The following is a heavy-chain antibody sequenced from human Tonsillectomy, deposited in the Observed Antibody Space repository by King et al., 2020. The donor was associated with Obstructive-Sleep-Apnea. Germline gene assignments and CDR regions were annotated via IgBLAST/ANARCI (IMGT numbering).Heavy chain of an antibody. Sequence: QLQESGPGLVKPSQTLSLTCTVSGGSISSGGYYWSWIRQHPGKGLEWIGYIYYSGSTYYNPSLTSRVTISVDTSKNQFSLKLSSVTAADTAVYYCARDRYDILTGRRDAFDIWAKGQWSPSLQ. D-gene: IGHD3-9*01. CDR1: GGSISSGGYY. CDR3: ARDRYDILTGRRDAFDI. V-gene: IGHV4-31*03. CDR2: IYYSGST. J-gene: IGHJ3*02.